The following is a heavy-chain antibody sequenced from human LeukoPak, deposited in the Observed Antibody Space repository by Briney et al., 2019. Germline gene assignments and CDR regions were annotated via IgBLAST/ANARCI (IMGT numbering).Heavy chain of an antibody. Sequence: PSETLSLTCAVYGGSFSGYYWSWIRQPPGKGLEWIGEINHSGSTNYNPSLKSRVTISVDTSKNQFSLKPTSVTAADTAVYYCARGKTAYQLPRGWFDPWGQGTLVTVSS. CDR1: GGSFSGYY. CDR2: INHSGST. J-gene: IGHJ5*02. V-gene: IGHV4-34*01. D-gene: IGHD2-2*01. CDR3: ARGKTAYQLPRGWFDP.